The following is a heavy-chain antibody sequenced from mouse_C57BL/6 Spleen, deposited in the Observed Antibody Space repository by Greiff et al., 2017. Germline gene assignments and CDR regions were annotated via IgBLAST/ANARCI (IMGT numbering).Heavy chain of an antibody. J-gene: IGHJ4*01. D-gene: IGHD2-12*01. Sequence: QVQLQQPGAELVMPGASVKLSCKASGYTSTSYWMHWVKQRPGQDLEWIGEIDPSDSYTNYNQKFKGKSTLTVDKSSSTAYMQLSSLTSEDSAVYYCARGTTQSYYAMDYWGQGTSVTVSS. V-gene: IGHV1-69*01. CDR2: IDPSDSYT. CDR1: GYTSTSYW. CDR3: ARGTTQSYYAMDY.